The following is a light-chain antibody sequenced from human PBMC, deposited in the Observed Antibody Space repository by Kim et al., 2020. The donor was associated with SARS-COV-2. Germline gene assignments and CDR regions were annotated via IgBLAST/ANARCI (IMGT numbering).Light chain of an antibody. CDR3: QTWGTGIPV. V-gene: IGLV4-69*01. J-gene: IGLJ3*02. CDR2: LNSDGSH. CDR1: SGHSSYA. Sequence: ASVKLTCTLSSGHSSYAIAWHQQQPEEGPRYLMKLNSDGSHSKGDGIPDRFSGSSSGAERYLTISSLQSEDEADYYCQTWGTGIPVFGGGTQLTVL.